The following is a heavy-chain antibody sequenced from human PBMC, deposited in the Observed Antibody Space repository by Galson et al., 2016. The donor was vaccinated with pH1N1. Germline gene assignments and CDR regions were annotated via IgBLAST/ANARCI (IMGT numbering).Heavy chain of an antibody. CDR2: IIPIFGTT. V-gene: IGHV1-69*06. D-gene: IGHD3-10*01. CDR3: ASDSKGYYGSGTSIQDHYYYYGMDV. J-gene: IGHJ6*02. CDR1: GGTFSNYV. Sequence: SVKVSCKASGGTFSNYVISWVRQAPGQGLEWMGGIIPIFGTTDYAQKFQGRVTITADKTTSTGYMELTSLRSEDTAVYFCASDSKGYYGSGTSIQDHYYYYGMDVWGQGTTVTVSS.